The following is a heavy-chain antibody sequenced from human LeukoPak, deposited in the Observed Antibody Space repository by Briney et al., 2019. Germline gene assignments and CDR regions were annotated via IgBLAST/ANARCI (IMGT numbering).Heavy chain of an antibody. Sequence: SETLSLTCTVSGGSISGLYWTWIRQPAGKGLEWIGRIYTSGTTNYNPSLKSRVTMSVDTSKNQFSLKPTSVTAADTAVYYCARVLAYWYFDLWGRGTLVTVSS. J-gene: IGHJ2*01. CDR2: IYTSGTT. CDR1: GGSISGLY. CDR3: ARVLAYWYFDL. V-gene: IGHV4-4*07.